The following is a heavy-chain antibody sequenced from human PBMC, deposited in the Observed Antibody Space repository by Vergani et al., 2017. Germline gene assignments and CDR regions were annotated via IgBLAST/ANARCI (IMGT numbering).Heavy chain of an antibody. V-gene: IGHV4-61*02. CDR2: FQGSGNS. Sequence: QLQELGPGLVKPSQTLSLTCTVSGGSMTSDIYYWSWIRQSAEKGLEWIGRFQGSGNSTYNPSLKSRVTSSLDTSKNQFSLKLSSVTAADTSLYYCASERRDGYNPFDTWGQGTLVTVSS. CDR3: ASERRDGYNPFDT. D-gene: IGHD5-24*01. J-gene: IGHJ4*02. CDR1: GGSMTSDIYY.